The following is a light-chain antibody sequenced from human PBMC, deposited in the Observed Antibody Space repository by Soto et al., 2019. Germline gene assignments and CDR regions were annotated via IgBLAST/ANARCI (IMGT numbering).Light chain of an antibody. CDR1: SSDVGNNNL. CDR2: EVN. J-gene: IGLJ2*01. Sequence: QSALTQPASVSGSPGQSITISCTGTSSDVGNNNLVSWYQQHPGKAPKLLVYEVNKRPSGVSNRFSASKAGNTASLTISGLQAEDEADHYCCSESGRSTLVVFGGGTKLTVL. CDR3: CSESGRSTLVV. V-gene: IGLV2-23*02.